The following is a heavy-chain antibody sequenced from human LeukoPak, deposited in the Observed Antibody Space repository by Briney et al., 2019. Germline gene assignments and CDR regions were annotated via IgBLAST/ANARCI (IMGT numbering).Heavy chain of an antibody. Sequence: KTSETLSLTCAVYGGSFSGYYWSWIRQPPGKGLEWIGEINHSESTNYNPSLKSRVTISVDTSKNQFSLKLSSVTAADTAVYYRARAVEQLYYYYYYMDVWGKGTTVTVSS. V-gene: IGHV4-34*01. CDR2: INHSEST. CDR1: GGSFSGYY. CDR3: ARAVEQLYYYYYYMDV. D-gene: IGHD6-6*01. J-gene: IGHJ6*03.